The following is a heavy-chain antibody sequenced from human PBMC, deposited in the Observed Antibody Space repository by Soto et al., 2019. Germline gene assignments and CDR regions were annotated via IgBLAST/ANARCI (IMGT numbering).Heavy chain of an antibody. CDR2: IYHSGSP. V-gene: IGHV4-30-2*01. CDR3: ARVPDY. CDR1: GGSISSGGYS. Sequence: PSETLSLTCAVSGGSISSGGYSWSWIRQPPGKGLEWIGYIYHSGSPYYNPSLKSRVTISVDRSKNQFSLKLSSVTAADTAVYYCARVPDYRGQGTLVTVSS. J-gene: IGHJ4*02.